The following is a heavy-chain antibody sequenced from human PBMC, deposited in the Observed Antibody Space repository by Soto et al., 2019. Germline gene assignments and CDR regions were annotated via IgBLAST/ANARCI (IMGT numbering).Heavy chain of an antibody. CDR3: TKDLSDCTDRVLDTGHFYYGKDV. V-gene: IGHV3-30*18. Sequence: QVQLVESGGGVVQPGRSLRLSCAASGFPFSSYGMHWVRQAPGKGLEWVAVMPHDGSNKYYADSVKGRFTISRDNSKTTLLMQTNSRRAEDRGAYYCTKDLSDCTDRVLDTGHFYYGKDVWGQGTKVTFSS. CDR2: MPHDGSNK. J-gene: IGHJ6*02. D-gene: IGHD2-8*01. CDR1: GFPFSSYG.